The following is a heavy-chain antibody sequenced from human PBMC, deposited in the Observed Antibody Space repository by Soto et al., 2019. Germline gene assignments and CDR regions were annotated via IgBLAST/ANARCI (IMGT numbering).Heavy chain of an antibody. CDR2: ISFDASSK. Sequence: GGSLILSCAASGFTFRSYIMHWVRQAPGKGPEWVALISFDASSKNYADSVKGRFTVSRDNSKNTVYLQMNSLRAEDTAVYYCAFNWNDIYYMEVWGKGTTVTVSS. V-gene: IGHV3-30*03. J-gene: IGHJ6*03. CDR3: AFNWNDIYYMEV. D-gene: IGHD1-1*01. CDR1: GFTFRSYI.